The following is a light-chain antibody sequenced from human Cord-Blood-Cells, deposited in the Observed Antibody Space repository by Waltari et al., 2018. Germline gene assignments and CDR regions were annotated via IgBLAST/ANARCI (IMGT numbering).Light chain of an antibody. Sequence: QSALTQPRSVSGSPGQSVTIYCTGTSSGVGGYNYVSWYQQHPGKAPKLMIYDVSKRPSGVPDRFSGSKSGNTASLTISGLQAEDEADYYCCSYAGSYTWVFGGGTKLTVL. CDR1: SSGVGGYNY. CDR2: DVS. V-gene: IGLV2-11*01. CDR3: CSYAGSYTWV. J-gene: IGLJ3*02.